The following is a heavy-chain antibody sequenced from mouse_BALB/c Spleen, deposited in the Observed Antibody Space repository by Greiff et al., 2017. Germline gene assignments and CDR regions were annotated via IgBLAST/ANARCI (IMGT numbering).Heavy chain of an antibody. D-gene: IGHD1-2*01. CDR1: GFSLTSYG. V-gene: IGHV2-9*02. Sequence: VKLVESGPGLVAPSQSLSITCTVSGFSLTSYGVHWVRQPPGKGLEWLGVIWAGGSTNYNSALMSRLSISKDNSKSQVFLKMNSLQTDDTAMYYCASSLLRLRAMDYWGQGTSVTVSS. J-gene: IGHJ4*01. CDR3: ASSLLRLRAMDY. CDR2: IWAGGST.